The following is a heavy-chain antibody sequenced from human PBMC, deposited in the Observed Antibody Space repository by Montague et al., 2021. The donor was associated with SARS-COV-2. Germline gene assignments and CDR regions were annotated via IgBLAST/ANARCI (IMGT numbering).Heavy chain of an antibody. Sequence: SETLSLTCTVSGASITSSNWWNWVRQPPGKGLEWIGQIYHSGSTNYNPSLKSRLTLSLDKSKNQFSLHLSSVTAADTAVYYCARQIQVVVLSPAKLTNWFDPWGLGTMVTVAS. J-gene: IGHJ5*02. CDR3: ARQIQVVVLSPAKLTNWFDP. D-gene: IGHD2-15*01. CDR2: IYHSGST. CDR1: GASITSSNW. V-gene: IGHV4-4*02.